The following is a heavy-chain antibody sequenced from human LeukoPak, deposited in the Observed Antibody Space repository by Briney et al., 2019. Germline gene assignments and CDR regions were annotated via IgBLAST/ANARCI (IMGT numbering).Heavy chain of an antibody. J-gene: IGHJ5*02. CDR1: GYTFSSYA. D-gene: IGHD4-17*01. CDR2: IIPIFGTA. CDR3: ARAPDYGDKFDP. V-gene: IGHV1-69*13. Sequence: SVKVSCKASGYTFSSYAISWVRQAPGQGLEWMGGIIPIFGTANYAQKFQGRVTITADESTSTAYMELSSLRSEDTAVYYCARAPDYGDKFDPWGQGTLVTVSS.